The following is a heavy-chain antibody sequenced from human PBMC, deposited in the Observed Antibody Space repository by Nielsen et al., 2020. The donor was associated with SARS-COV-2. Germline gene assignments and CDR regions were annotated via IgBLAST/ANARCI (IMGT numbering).Heavy chain of an antibody. CDR3: ARGGYNIYDFDY. V-gene: IGHV4-30-4*02. J-gene: IGHJ4*02. Sequence: SETLSLTCTVSGASISSSDSYWTWIRQPPGKGLEWIGYIYYSGRTFYSPSLKSRVTISLDTSKNQFSLNLSSVTAADTAIYYCARGGYNIYDFDYWGRGTLVTVSS. CDR2: IYYSGRT. D-gene: IGHD5-24*01. CDR1: GASISSSDSY.